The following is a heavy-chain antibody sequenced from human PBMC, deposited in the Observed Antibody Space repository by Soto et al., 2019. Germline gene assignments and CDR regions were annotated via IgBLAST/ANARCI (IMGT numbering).Heavy chain of an antibody. CDR2: IYYSGST. V-gene: IGHV4-59*01. D-gene: IGHD3-16*01. Sequence: PLETLCLTCSVSGGSISGYDGSWIRQPPGKGLEWIGYIYYSGSTNYNPSLKSRVTISVDTSKNQFSLKLSSVTAADTAVYYCARDWAHNWFDPWGQGTLVTVSS. J-gene: IGHJ5*02. CDR3: ARDWAHNWFDP. CDR1: GGSISGYD.